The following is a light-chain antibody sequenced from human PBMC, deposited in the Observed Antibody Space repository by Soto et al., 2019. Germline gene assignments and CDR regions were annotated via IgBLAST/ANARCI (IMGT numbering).Light chain of an antibody. CDR2: EVN. J-gene: IGLJ1*01. CDR1: ITDIGAYDY. Sequence: TGTITDIGAYDYVSWCQQVPGNAPKLMISEVNNRPSGVSNRFSGSKSGNTAYLTISGLQVEGEAEYCCFSFTTTSTHVFVTGTKVTGL. V-gene: IGLV2-14*01. CDR3: FSFTTTSTHV.